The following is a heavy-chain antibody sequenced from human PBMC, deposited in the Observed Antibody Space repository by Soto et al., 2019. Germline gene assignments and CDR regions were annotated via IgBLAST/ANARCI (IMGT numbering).Heavy chain of an antibody. CDR3: ARVFRREFCFDY. D-gene: IGHD3-10*01. CDR2: IYYSGST. V-gene: IGHV4-31*03. J-gene: IGHJ4*02. CDR1: GGSISSGGYY. Sequence: SETLSLTCTVSGGSISSGGYYWSWIRQHPGKGLEWIGYIYYSGSTYYNPSLKSRVTISVDTSKNQFSLKLSSVTAADTAVYYCARVFRREFCFDYWGQGTLVTVSS.